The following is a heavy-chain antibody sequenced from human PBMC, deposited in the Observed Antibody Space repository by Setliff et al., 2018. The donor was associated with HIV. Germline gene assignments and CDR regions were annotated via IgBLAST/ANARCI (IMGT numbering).Heavy chain of an antibody. CDR2: VSSSGSS. D-gene: IGHD6-25*01. J-gene: IGHJ2*01. V-gene: IGHV4-61*09. CDR3: ARDQRLPGVQPPYWYFDL. Sequence: SETLSLTCTVSGGSIRSGSYSRSWIRQPAGQGLEWIGHVSSSGSSNYNPSLTSRATISADTSKNQFSLKLSSVTVADTAMFYCARDQRLPGVQPPYWYFDLWGRGTMVTVSS. CDR1: GGSIRSGSYS.